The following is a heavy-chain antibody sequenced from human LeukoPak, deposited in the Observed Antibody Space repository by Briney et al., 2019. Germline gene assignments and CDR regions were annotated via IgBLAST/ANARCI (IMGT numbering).Heavy chain of an antibody. CDR2: ISGSGGNT. D-gene: IGHD3-22*01. CDR3: AKGAYQYYDSSGYYFDY. CDR1: GFTFSNYA. J-gene: IGHJ4*02. V-gene: IGHV3-23*01. Sequence: PGGSLRLSCAASGFTFSNYAMSWVRQAPGKGLEWVSAISGSGGNTYYADSVKGRFAISRDNSKNALYLQMNSLRAEDTAVYYCAKGAYQYYDSSGYYFDYWGQGTLVTVSS.